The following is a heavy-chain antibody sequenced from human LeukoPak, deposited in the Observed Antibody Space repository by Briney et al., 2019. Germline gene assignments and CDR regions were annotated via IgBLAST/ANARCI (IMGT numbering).Heavy chain of an antibody. CDR3: ARVDFGSGSYPFDY. CDR2: IKQDGSEK. CDR1: GFTFSSYW. J-gene: IGHJ4*02. D-gene: IGHD1-26*01. V-gene: IGHV3-7*01. Sequence: PGGSLRLSCAASGFTFSSYWMSWVRQAPGKGLEWVANIKQDGSEKYYVDSVKGRFTISRDNAKNSLYLQMNSLRAEDTAVYYCARVDFGSGSYPFDYWGQGTLVTVSS.